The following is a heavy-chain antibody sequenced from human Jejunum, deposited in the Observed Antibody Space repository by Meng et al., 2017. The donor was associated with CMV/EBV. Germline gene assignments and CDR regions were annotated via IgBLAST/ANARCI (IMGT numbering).Heavy chain of an antibody. D-gene: IGHD3-10*01. CDR1: GNPFDSNT. V-gene: IGHV1-69*05. CDR2: IIVIFGTP. J-gene: IGHJ4*02. Sequence: CKASGNPFDSNTIAWVRQAPGQGLEWLGGIIVIFGTPNYAQNFQGRVTITTDEAASTTYMEMNNLRSEDTAVYFCARGPSYYDIIYWGPGTLVTVS. CDR3: ARGPSYYDIIY.